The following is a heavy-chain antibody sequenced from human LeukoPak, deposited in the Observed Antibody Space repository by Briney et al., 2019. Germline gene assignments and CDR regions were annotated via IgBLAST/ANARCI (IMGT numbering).Heavy chain of an antibody. D-gene: IGHD3-22*01. Sequence: SQTLSLTCAVSGGSISSGGYSWSWIRQPPGKGLEWIGYIYHSGSTYYNPSLKSRVTMPVDRSKNQFSLKLSSVTAADTAVYYCASGKYYYDSSGYYYFDYWGQGTLVTVSS. V-gene: IGHV4-30-2*01. J-gene: IGHJ4*02. CDR1: GGSISSGGYS. CDR2: IYHSGST. CDR3: ASGKYYYDSSGYYYFDY.